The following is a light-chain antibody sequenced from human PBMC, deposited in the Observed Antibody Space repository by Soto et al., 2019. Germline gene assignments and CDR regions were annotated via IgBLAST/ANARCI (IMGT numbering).Light chain of an antibody. CDR1: QAISNY. Sequence: DIQMTQSPSSLSASLGDRVTFTCRASQAISNYVGWYQLKPGKAPKSLIYTAIRLQSGVPSRFSGSGSGTYFTLTINSLQPEDAATYYCQQYRSLPYTFGQGTKLEIK. J-gene: IGKJ2*01. CDR2: TAI. CDR3: QQYRSLPYT. V-gene: IGKV1-16*01.